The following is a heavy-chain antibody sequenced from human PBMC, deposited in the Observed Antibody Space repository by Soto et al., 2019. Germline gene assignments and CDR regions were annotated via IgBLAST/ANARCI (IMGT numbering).Heavy chain of an antibody. J-gene: IGHJ3*02. V-gene: IGHV1-3*01. CDR3: AKDSSSWYRNDAFDI. CDR1: GYTFTSYA. D-gene: IGHD6-13*01. Sequence: ASVKVSCKASGYTFTSYAMHWVRQAPGQRLEWMGWINAGNGNTKYSQKFQGRVTITRDTSASTAYMELSSLRSEDMAVYYCAKDSSSWYRNDAFDIWGQGTMVTVSS. CDR2: INAGNGNT.